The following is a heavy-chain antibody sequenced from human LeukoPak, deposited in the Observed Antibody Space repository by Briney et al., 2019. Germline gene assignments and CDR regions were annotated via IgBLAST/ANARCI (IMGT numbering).Heavy chain of an antibody. CDR1: GGSISSSNW. CDR2: IHHSGST. Sequence: SGTLSLTCAVSGGSISSSNWWNWVRQPPGKGLEWIAEIHHSGSTNYNPSLKSRVTISVDKSKNQFSLKLSSVTAADTAAYYCARIRGFGADYYYYYMDVWGKGTTVTVSS. D-gene: IGHD3-10*01. V-gene: IGHV4-4*02. CDR3: ARIRGFGADYYYYYMDV. J-gene: IGHJ6*03.